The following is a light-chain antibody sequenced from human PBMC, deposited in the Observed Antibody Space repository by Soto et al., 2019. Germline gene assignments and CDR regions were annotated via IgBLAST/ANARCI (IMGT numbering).Light chain of an antibody. CDR1: QRVSSS. J-gene: IGKJ2*01. V-gene: IGKV3-11*01. CDR3: QQRDDLYT. CDR2: DAS. Sequence: EIVMTQSPATLSVSPGERATLSCRASQRVSSSLAWYQQKPGQAPRLLIYDASNRATGIPARFSGSGSGTDFTLTISSLQPEDFAVYYCQQRDDLYTFGQGTKVDIK.